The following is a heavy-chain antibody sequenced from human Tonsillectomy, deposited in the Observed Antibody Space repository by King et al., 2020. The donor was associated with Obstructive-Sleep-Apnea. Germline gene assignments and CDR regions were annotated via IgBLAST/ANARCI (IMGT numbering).Heavy chain of an antibody. Sequence: QLVQSGAEVKKPGSSVKVSCKASGGTFSSYAISWVRQAPGQGLEWMGRIIPILGIANYAQKFQGRVTINADKSTSTAYMELSSLRSEDTAVYYCARVGANCGGDCYFDYWGQGTLVTVSS. CDR1: GGTFSSYA. D-gene: IGHD2-21*02. J-gene: IGHJ4*02. CDR2: IIPILGIA. V-gene: IGHV1-69*04. CDR3: ARVGANCGGDCYFDY.